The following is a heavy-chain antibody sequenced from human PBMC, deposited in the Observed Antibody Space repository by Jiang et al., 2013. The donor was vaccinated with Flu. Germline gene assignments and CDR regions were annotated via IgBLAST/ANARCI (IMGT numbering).Heavy chain of an antibody. CDR1: GYTFTSYG. CDR2: ISAYNGNT. CDR3: ARDQFLGYYDSSGSPPVNFDY. J-gene: IGHJ4*02. V-gene: IGHV1-18*01. Sequence: GAEVKKPGASVKVSCKASGYTFTSYGISWVRQAPGQGLEWMGWISAYNGNTNYAQKLQGRVTMTTDTSTSTAYMELRSLRSDDTAVYYCARDQFLGYYDSSGSPPVNFDYWGQGTLVTVSS. D-gene: IGHD3-22*01.